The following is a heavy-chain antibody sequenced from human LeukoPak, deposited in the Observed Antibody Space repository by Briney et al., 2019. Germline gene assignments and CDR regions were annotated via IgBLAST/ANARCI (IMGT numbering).Heavy chain of an antibody. D-gene: IGHD4-17*01. J-gene: IGHJ3*01. Sequence: GRSLRLSCAASGFTFSHYAMNWVRQAPGKGLEWVASITSVSTYEFYAVSVRGRFAISRDNHKNSLILQMSSLTADDTAVYYCARDRNDYGDPDAFDFWGQGTLVTVSS. CDR3: ARDRNDYGDPDAFDF. V-gene: IGHV3-21*01. CDR2: ITSVSTYE. CDR1: GFTFSHYA.